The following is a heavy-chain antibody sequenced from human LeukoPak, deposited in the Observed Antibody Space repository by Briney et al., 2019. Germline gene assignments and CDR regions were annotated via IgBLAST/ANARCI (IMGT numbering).Heavy chain of an antibody. D-gene: IGHD4-23*01. CDR3: AYGGNFDY. Sequence: GRSLRLSCAASGFTFSSYGMHWVRQAPGKGLEWVAVISYDGSNKYYADSVKGRFTISRDNSKNTLYLQMNSLRAEDTAVYYCAYGGNFDYWGQGTLVTVPS. V-gene: IGHV3-30*03. J-gene: IGHJ4*02. CDR2: ISYDGSNK. CDR1: GFTFSSYG.